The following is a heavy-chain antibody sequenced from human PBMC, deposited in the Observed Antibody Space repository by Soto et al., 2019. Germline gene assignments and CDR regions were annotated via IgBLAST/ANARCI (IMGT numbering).Heavy chain of an antibody. V-gene: IGHV4-34*01. Sequence: SETLSLTCTVSGDSISSYIWNWIRQPPGKGLEWIGEINHSGSTNYNPSLKSRVTISVDTSKNQFSLKLSSVTAADTAVYYCARDPLYGDSPRFDDWGQGTLVTVSS. CDR2: INHSGST. J-gene: IGHJ4*02. CDR3: ARDPLYGDSPRFDD. CDR1: GDSISSYI. D-gene: IGHD4-17*01.